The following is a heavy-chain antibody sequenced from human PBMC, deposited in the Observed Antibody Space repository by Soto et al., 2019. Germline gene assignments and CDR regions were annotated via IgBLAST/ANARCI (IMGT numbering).Heavy chain of an antibody. V-gene: IGHV3-7*04. Sequence: EVQLVESGGGLVQPGGSLRLSCAASGFTFNGYWMKWVRQAPGRGLEWMGNINQDGSEKHYVDSVKGRFTISRDSAKDSVYLQMNSLKAEDTAMYYCARGGYDYSNPFDYWGQGTLVTVSS. J-gene: IGHJ4*02. CDR2: INQDGSEK. D-gene: IGHD4-4*01. CDR1: GFTFNGYW. CDR3: ARGGYDYSNPFDY.